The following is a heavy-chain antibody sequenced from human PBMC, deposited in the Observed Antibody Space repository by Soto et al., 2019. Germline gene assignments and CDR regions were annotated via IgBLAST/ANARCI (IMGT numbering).Heavy chain of an antibody. V-gene: IGHV3-11*06. J-gene: IGHJ3*02. D-gene: IGHD3-10*01. CDR3: ARVRGSGASGAFDI. CDR2: ISSSSSYT. CDR1: GFTCSDYY. Sequence: PLRLSCAASGFTCSDYYMSWIRQAPGKGLEWVSYISSSSSYTNYADSVKGRFTISRDNAKNSLYLQMNSLRAEDTAVYYCARVRGSGASGAFDIWGQGTMVTVSS.